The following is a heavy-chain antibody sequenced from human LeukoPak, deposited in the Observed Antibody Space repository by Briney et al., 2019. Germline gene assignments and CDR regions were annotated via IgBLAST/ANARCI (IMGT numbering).Heavy chain of an antibody. CDR1: GFTFSRYG. CDR2: IDTAGDT. D-gene: IGHD6-19*01. V-gene: IGHV3-13*01. Sequence: GGSLRLSCAASGFTFSRYGMHWVRQATGKRLEWVSPIDTAGDTYYSGSVKGRFPISRENAKNSLYLQMNSLRAGDTAVHYCVGSSGWLFDYWGQGILVAVSS. J-gene: IGHJ4*02. CDR3: VGSSGWLFDY.